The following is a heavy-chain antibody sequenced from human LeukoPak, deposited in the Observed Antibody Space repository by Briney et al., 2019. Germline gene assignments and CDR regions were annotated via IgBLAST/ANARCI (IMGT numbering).Heavy chain of an antibody. CDR1: GFTVSSNY. D-gene: IGHD4-17*01. CDR2: IYSGGNT. V-gene: IGHV3-53*01. CDR3: AREGDYGDYHFDY. J-gene: IGHJ4*02. Sequence: GGSLRLSCAASGFTVSSNYMSWVRQAPGKGLEWVSVIYSGGNTYYADSVKGRFTISRDNSKNTLYLQMNSLRAEDTAVYYCAREGDYGDYHFDYWGQGTLVTVSS.